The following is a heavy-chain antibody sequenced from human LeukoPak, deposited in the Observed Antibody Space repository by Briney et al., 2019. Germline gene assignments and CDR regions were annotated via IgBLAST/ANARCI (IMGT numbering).Heavy chain of an antibody. CDR1: GFTFSSYT. V-gene: IGHV3-21*01. CDR3: TKITIFGEVDV. Sequence: GGSLRLSCAASGFTFSSYTMSWVRQAPGKGLEWVSTITTSDGNTYYADSVKGRFTISRDNAKNSLYLQMNSLRAEDTAVYYCTKITIFGEVDVWGQGTTVTVSS. J-gene: IGHJ6*02. D-gene: IGHD3-3*01. CDR2: ITTSDGNT.